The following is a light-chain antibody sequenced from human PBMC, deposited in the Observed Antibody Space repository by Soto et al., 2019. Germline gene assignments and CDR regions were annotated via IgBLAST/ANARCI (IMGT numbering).Light chain of an antibody. CDR2: GAS. CDR1: QSVSSD. V-gene: IGKV3-15*01. Sequence: IVMTQSPATLSVSTGDRVTLSCRASQSVSSDLAWYQQRPGQAPRRLIYGASTRATGIPAMFSGTESGTEFTLTISSLQSEDFAIYYCQQYNNWPPYTFGQGTKLEIK. J-gene: IGKJ2*01. CDR3: QQYNNWPPYT.